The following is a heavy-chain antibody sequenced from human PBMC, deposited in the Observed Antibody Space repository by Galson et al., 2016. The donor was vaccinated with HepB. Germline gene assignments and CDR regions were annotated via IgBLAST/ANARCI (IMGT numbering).Heavy chain of an antibody. CDR1: GYSFTNYW. Sequence: QSGAEVKKPGESLRISCTGSGYSFTNYWNSWVRQMSGKGLEWMGRIDPCDSYTHYSPSFQGHVTISADKSSSTAYKEWSRLKASATAVYYCARREVVLGDAFEIWGQGTVVTVSS. V-gene: IGHV5-10-1*01. D-gene: IGHD2-15*01. CDR2: IDPCDSYT. CDR3: ARREVVLGDAFEI. J-gene: IGHJ3*02.